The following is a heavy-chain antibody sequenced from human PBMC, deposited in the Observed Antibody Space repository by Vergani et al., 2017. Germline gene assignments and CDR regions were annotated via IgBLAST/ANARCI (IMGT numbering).Heavy chain of an antibody. D-gene: IGHD2-2*01. CDR3: ARYGVPAAIYYYMDV. Sequence: QVQLQESGPGLVKPSQNLSLTCTVSGGSISSGGYYWSWIRQHPGKGLEWIGYIYYSGSTYYNPSLKSRVTISVDTSKNQFSLKLSSVTAADTAVYYCARYGVPAAIYYYMDVWGKGSTVTVSS. CDR1: GGSISSGGYY. V-gene: IGHV4-31*03. CDR2: IYYSGST. J-gene: IGHJ6*03.